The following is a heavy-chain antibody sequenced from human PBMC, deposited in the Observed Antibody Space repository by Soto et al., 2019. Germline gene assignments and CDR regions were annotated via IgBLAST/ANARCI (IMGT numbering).Heavy chain of an antibody. CDR3: ARVESSLAAGDFDY. CDR2: IYYSGST. V-gene: IGHV4-31*03. CDR1: GGSISSGGYY. Sequence: TVSGGSISSGGYYWSWIRQHPGKGLEWIGYIYYSGSTYYNPSLKSRVTISVDTSKNQFSLKLSSVTAADTAVYYCARVESSLAAGDFDYWGQGTLVTVSS. D-gene: IGHD3-3*01. J-gene: IGHJ4*02.